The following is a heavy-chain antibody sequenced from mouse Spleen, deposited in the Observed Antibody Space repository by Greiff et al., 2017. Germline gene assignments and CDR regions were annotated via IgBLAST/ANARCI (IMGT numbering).Heavy chain of an antibody. CDR1: GYTFTDYY. D-gene: IGHD2-3*01. J-gene: IGHJ2*01. CDR3: ASLYDRLNY. CDR2: INPNNGGT. Sequence: EVQLQQSGPELVKPGASVKISCKASGYTFTDYYMNWVKQSHGKSLEWIGDINPNNGGTSYNQKFKGKATLTVDKSSSTAYMELRSLTSEDSAVYYCASLYDRLNYWGQGTTLTVSS. V-gene: IGHV1-26*01.